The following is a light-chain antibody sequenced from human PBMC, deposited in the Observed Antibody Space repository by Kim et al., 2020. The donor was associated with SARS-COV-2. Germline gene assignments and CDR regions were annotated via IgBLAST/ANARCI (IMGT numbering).Light chain of an antibody. J-gene: IGLJ2*01. CDR1: SSDVGGYSY. V-gene: IGLV2-11*01. CDR3: CSYAGSYTVV. Sequence: QSALTQPRSVSGSPGQSVTISCTGTSSDVGGYSYVSWYQRHPGKAPKLMIYDVTRRPSGVPDRLSGSKSGNTASLTISGLQPEDEADYYCCSYAGSYTVVFGGGTQLTVL. CDR2: DVT.